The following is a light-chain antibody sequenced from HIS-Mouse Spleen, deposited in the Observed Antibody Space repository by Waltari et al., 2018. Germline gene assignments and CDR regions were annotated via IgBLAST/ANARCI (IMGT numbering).Light chain of an antibody. CDR1: ALTKKY. V-gene: IGLV3-10*01. J-gene: IGLJ2*01. CDR3: YSTDSSGNHRV. CDR2: EDS. Sequence: SYELTQPPSVSVSPGQTARITRAADALTKKYAYWYQQKSGQAPVLVIYEDSKRPSGIPERFSGSSSGTMATLTISGAQVEDEADYYCYSTDSSGNHRVFGGGTKLTVL.